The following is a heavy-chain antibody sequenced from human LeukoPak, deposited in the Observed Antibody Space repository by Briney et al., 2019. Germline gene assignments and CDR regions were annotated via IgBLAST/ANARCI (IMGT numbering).Heavy chain of an antibody. V-gene: IGHV1-18*01. D-gene: IGHD1-26*01. CDR1: GGTFSSYA. Sequence: ASVKVSCKASGGTFSSYAISWVRQAPGQGLEWMGWISAYNGNTNYAQKLQGRVTMTTDTSTSTAYMELRSLRSDDTAVYYCARGRSGSKPHDAFDIWGQGTMVTVSS. J-gene: IGHJ3*02. CDR2: ISAYNGNT. CDR3: ARGRSGSKPHDAFDI.